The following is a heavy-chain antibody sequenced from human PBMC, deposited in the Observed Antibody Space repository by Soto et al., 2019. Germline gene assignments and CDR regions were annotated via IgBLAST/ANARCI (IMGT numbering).Heavy chain of an antibody. V-gene: IGHV3-48*02. D-gene: IGHD2-15*01. CDR1: GFTFSSCG. CDR3: AWCSGNSCYSYGVDV. J-gene: IGHJ6*02. Sequence: EVQLVESGGGLVQPGGSLRVSCAASGFTFSSCGMNWVRQSPGKGLEWVSYISGNSDTIYYADSVKGRFTISRDNAKNSLYLQMNRLSDEDTAVDYCAWCSGNSCYSYGVDVWGQGATVAVSS. CDR2: ISGNSDTI.